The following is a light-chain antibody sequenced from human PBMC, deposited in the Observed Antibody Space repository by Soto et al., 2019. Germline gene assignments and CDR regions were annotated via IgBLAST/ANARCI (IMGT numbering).Light chain of an antibody. J-gene: IGLJ1*01. CDR3: SSYPNINTRACV. CDR1: SGDIGSYNR. Sequence: QSALTQPASVSGSPGQSITISCTGTSGDIGSYNRVSWYQQHPGKAPNLIIYEVTDRPSGVSNRFSGSKSGNTASLTISGLQAEDEAEYYCSSYPNINTRACVFGTGTKVTVL. CDR2: EVT. V-gene: IGLV2-14*01.